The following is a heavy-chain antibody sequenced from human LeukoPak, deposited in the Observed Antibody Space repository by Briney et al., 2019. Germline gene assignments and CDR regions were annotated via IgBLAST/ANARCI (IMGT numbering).Heavy chain of an antibody. CDR3: ATETNGRHYDY. D-gene: IGHD1-14*01. CDR2: IGPTGSDR. CDR1: GLTSSTSG. Sequence: GGSLRLSCTASGLTSSTSGFNWVRQAPGKGLEWVASIGPTGSDRYHADSIKGRFTISRDNANNFLYLQMNSLRAEDTDVYYCATETNGRHYDYWGQGTLLTVSS. J-gene: IGHJ4*02. V-gene: IGHV3-21*06.